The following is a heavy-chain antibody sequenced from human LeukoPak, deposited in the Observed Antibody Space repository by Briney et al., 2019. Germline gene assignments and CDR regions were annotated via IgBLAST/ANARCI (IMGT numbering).Heavy chain of an antibody. CDR2: IRYDGSNK. J-gene: IGHJ6*03. CDR3: AKGKPAARGYYYYYMDV. Sequence: HPGGSLRLSCAASGFTFSSYGMHWVRQAPGKGLEWVAFIRYDGSNKYYADSVKGRFTISRDNSKNTLYLQMNSLRAEDTAVYYCAKGKPAARGYYYYYMDVWGKGTTVTISS. V-gene: IGHV3-30*02. CDR1: GFTFSSYG. D-gene: IGHD2-2*01.